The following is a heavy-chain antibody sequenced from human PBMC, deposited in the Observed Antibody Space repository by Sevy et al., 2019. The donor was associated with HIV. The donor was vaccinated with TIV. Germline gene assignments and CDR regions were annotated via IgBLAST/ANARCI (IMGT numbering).Heavy chain of an antibody. V-gene: IGHV3-23*01. Sequence: GGSLRLSCAASGFTFSSYAMSWVRQAPGKGLEWLSAISGSGGSTYYADSVKGRFTISRDNSKNTLYLQMNSLRAEDTAVYYCAKENYDSSGYYYGMDVWGQGTTVTVSS. D-gene: IGHD3-22*01. J-gene: IGHJ6*02. CDR3: AKENYDSSGYYYGMDV. CDR2: ISGSGGST. CDR1: GFTFSSYA.